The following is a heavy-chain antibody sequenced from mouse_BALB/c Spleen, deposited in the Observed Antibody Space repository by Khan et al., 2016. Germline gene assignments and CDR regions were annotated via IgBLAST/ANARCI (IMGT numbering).Heavy chain of an antibody. Sequence: VQLQESGPGLVKPSQSLSLTCTVTGYSITSDYAWNWIRQFPGNKLEWMGYISYSGSTSYNPSLKSRISITRDTSKNQFFLQLNSVTTEDTAIYYCARYYYGSSYFDYWGQGTTLTVSS. D-gene: IGHD1-1*01. J-gene: IGHJ2*01. CDR1: GYSITSDYA. CDR2: ISYSGST. V-gene: IGHV3-2*02. CDR3: ARYYYGSSYFDY.